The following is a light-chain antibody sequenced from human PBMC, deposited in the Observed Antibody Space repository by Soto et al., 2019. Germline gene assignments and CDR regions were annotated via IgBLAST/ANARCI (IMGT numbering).Light chain of an antibody. J-gene: IGKJ5*01. V-gene: IGKV1-39*01. Sequence: DIQLTQSPSSLSASVGDRVTISCRAGQSIGNYLNWYQQNAGRAPKLLIHTTSSLQSGVPSRFSGSGSGTDFTLTISGLQPEDFATYYCQHYYSAPTFGQGTRLEIK. CDR1: QSIGNY. CDR2: TTS. CDR3: QHYYSAPT.